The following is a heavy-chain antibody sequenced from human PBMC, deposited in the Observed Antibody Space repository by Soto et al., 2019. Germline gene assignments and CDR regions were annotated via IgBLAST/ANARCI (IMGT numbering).Heavy chain of an antibody. CDR3: ARGLNTHPSGYYSFAY. CDR1: GYTFTAYG. V-gene: IGHV1-18*01. D-gene: IGHD3-22*01. Sequence: QVQLVQSGPEVTMPGAAVKVSCKTSGYTFTAYGLAWLRQAPGQRPEWLGWVGTANANTNNAEKFQGRVTMTSDRSTPTTFLELRSLRSDDTVVYYCARGLNTHPSGYYSFAYWCQGTLVCVSS. J-gene: IGHJ4*02. CDR2: VGTANANT.